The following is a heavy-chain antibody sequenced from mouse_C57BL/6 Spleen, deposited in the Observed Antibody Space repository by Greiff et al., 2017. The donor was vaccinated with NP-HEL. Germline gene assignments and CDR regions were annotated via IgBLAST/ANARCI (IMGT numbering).Heavy chain of an antibody. CDR3: AKGGAYYGSSYGYFDV. CDR2: IYIGNGYT. D-gene: IGHD1-1*01. V-gene: IGHV1-58*01. CDR1: GYTFTSYG. Sequence: EVQLQQSGAELVRPGSSVKMSCKTSGYTFTSYGINWVKQRPGQGLEWIGYIYIGNGYTEYNEKFKGKATLTSDTSSSTAYMQRSSLTSEDSAIYFCAKGGAYYGSSYGYFDVWGTGTTVTVSS. J-gene: IGHJ1*03.